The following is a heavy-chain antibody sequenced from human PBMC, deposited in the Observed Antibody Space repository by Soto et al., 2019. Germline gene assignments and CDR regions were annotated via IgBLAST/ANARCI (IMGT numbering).Heavy chain of an antibody. CDR1: GFTFSSYG. J-gene: IGHJ4*02. D-gene: IGHD2-21*01. Sequence: PGESLKISCAASGFTFSSYGMHWVRQAPGKGLEWVAVISYDGSNKYYADSVKGRSTISRDNSKNTLYLQMNSLRAEDTAVYYCANLQEEVITNPHDYWGQGTLVTVSS. CDR3: ANLQEEVITNPHDY. CDR2: ISYDGSNK. V-gene: IGHV3-30*18.